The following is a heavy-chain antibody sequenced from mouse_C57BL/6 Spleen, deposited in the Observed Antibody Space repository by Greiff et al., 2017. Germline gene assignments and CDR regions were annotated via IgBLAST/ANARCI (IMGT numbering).Heavy chain of an antibody. Sequence: EVKVEESGGGLVKPGGSLKLSCAASGFTFSDYGMHWVRQAPEKGLEWVAYISSGSSTIYYADTVKGRFTISRDNAKNTLFLQMTSLRSEDTAMYYCASPITTVVATGFDYWGQGTTLTVSS. CDR1: GFTFSDYG. V-gene: IGHV5-17*01. CDR3: ASPITTVVATGFDY. D-gene: IGHD1-1*01. CDR2: ISSGSSTI. J-gene: IGHJ2*01.